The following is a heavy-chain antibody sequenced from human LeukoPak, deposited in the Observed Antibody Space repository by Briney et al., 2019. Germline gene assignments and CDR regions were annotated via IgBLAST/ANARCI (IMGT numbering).Heavy chain of an antibody. V-gene: IGHV1-2*06. CDR3: ARPRLGYCSCGSCYAIDY. Sequence: ASVKVSCKASGYTFTGYYMHWVRQAPGQGLEWMGRINPNSGGTNYAQKFQGRVTMTRDTSISTAYMELSRLRSDDTAVYYCARPRLGYCSCGSCYAIDYWGQGTLVTVSS. J-gene: IGHJ4*02. CDR2: INPNSGGT. CDR1: GYTFTGYY. D-gene: IGHD2-15*01.